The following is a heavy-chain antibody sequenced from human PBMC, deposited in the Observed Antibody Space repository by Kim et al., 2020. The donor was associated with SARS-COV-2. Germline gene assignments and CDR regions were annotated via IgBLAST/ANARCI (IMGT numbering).Heavy chain of an antibody. D-gene: IGHD5-12*01. Sequence: YYAGSVKGRFTISRDNSQNMLYLQLNSLRAEDTAIYYCAKWLKSGYYYSDYWGQGALVTVSS. J-gene: IGHJ4*02. V-gene: IGHV3-23*01. CDR3: AKWLKSGYYYSDY.